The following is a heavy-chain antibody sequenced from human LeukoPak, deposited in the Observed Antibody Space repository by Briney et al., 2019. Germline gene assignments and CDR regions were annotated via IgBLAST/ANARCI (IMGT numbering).Heavy chain of an antibody. V-gene: IGHV4-4*07. Sequence: SETLSLTCTVSGGSISSYYWSWIRQPAGKGLEWIGRIYTSGSTNYNPSLKSRVTMSVDTSKNQFSLKLSSVTAADTAVYYCTRDSGTTGEVKFDPWGQGTLVAVSS. CDR1: GGSISSYY. CDR3: TRDSGTTGEVKFDP. J-gene: IGHJ5*02. D-gene: IGHD3-10*01. CDR2: IYTSGST.